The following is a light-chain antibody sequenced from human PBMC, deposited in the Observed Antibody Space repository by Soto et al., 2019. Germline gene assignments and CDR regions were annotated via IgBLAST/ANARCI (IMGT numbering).Light chain of an antibody. CDR2: AAS. Sequence: EIPMNQFPFFLSAFCGGKVHINLRARSRLTNFLNWYQQRPGTAPKVLIFAASNLQSGVPSRFSGSGSGTDFTLTISSLQPEDLATYYCQQSYRTPLTFGGGTKVEIK. CDR1: SRLTNF. J-gene: IGKJ4*01. CDR3: QQSYRTPLT. V-gene: IGKV1-39*01.